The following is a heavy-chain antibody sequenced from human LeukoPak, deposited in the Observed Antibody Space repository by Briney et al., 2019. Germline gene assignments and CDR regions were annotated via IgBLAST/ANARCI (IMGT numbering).Heavy chain of an antibody. V-gene: IGHV3-15*01. D-gene: IGHD3-10*01. CDR2: IKSKTDGETT. J-gene: IGHJ4*02. CDR3: TTDLGTYYHGSQRLIPIDY. CDR1: GFTFTNAW. Sequence: GGSLRLSCVDSGFTFTNAWMGWVRQAPGKGLEWIGRIKSKTDGETTNYAEPVRGRFTISRDDSKSAVYLQMNSLKIEDTAVYYCTTDLGTYYHGSQRLIPIDYWGQGTLVTVSS.